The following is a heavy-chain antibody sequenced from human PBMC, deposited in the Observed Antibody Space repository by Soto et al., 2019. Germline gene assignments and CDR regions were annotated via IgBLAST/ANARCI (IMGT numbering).Heavy chain of an antibody. J-gene: IGHJ3*02. CDR3: TRRLHYCSSTSCYDAFDI. V-gene: IGHV3-73*01. D-gene: IGHD2-2*01. CDR1: GFTFSGSA. Sequence: GGSLRLSCAASGFTFSGSAMHWVRQASGKGLEWVGRIRSKANSYATAYAASVKGRFTISRDDSKNTAYLQMNSLKTEDTAVYYCTRRLHYCSSTSCYDAFDIWGQGTMVTVSS. CDR2: IRSKANSYAT.